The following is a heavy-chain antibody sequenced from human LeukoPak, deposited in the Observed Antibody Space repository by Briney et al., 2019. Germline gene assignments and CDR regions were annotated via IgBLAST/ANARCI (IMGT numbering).Heavy chain of an antibody. CDR1: GFTFSDYY. V-gene: IGHV3-11*01. Sequence: GGSLRLSCAASGFTFSDYYMSWIRQAPGKGLEWVSYISSSGSTIYYADSVKGRFTISSDNAKNSLYLQMHSLRAEDTAVYYCARGSYYDFWSGYYYYFDYWGQGTLVTVSS. D-gene: IGHD3-3*01. CDR2: ISSSGSTI. CDR3: ARGSYYDFWSGYYYYFDY. J-gene: IGHJ4*02.